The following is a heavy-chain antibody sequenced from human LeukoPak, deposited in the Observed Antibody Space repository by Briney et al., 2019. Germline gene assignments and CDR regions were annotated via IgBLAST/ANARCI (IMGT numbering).Heavy chain of an antibody. CDR1: GYTFTSYG. CDR3: ARVRLRYFDWLYRTPHRYYFDY. D-gene: IGHD3-9*01. Sequence: GASVKVSCKASGYTFTSYGISWVRQAPGQGLEWMGWISAYNGNTNYAQKLQGRVTMTTDTSTSTAYMELRSLRSDDTAVYYCARVRLRYFDWLYRTPHRYYFDYWGQGTLVTVSS. V-gene: IGHV1-18*01. CDR2: ISAYNGNT. J-gene: IGHJ4*02.